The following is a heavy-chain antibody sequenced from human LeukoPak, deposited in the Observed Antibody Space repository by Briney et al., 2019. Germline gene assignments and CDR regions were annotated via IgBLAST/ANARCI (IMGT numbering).Heavy chain of an antibody. D-gene: IGHD4-17*01. J-gene: IGHJ4*02. CDR3: ARANYYGDYAN. CDR2: INPNSGST. Sequence: ASVKVSCKASGYTFTGYYMYWVRQAPGQGLEWMGWINPNSGSTNYAQKFQGRVTMTRDTSISTAYMELSRLRSDDTAVYYCARANYYGDYANWGQGTLVTVSS. V-gene: IGHV1-2*02. CDR1: GYTFTGYY.